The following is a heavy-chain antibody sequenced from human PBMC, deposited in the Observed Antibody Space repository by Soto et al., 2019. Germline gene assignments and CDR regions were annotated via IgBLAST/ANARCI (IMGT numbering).Heavy chain of an antibody. Sequence: EVHLVESGGGLVQSGGSLRLSCVASGFTFSTHWMHWVRQAPGKGLAWVSRINSDGSTTNYADSVKGRFTISRDNAKNTLYLQMNSLRAEDTAVYYCARVPTGGYDWIWGQGTLVTVSS. J-gene: IGHJ4*02. V-gene: IGHV3-74*01. D-gene: IGHD5-12*01. CDR2: INSDGSTT. CDR1: GFTFSTHW. CDR3: ARVPTGGYDWI.